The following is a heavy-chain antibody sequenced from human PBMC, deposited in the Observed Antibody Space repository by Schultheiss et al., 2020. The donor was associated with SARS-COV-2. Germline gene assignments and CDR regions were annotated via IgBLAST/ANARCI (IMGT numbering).Heavy chain of an antibody. J-gene: IGHJ5*02. D-gene: IGHD2-2*01. CDR1: GGSFSGYY. V-gene: IGHV4-34*01. Sequence: ETLSLTCAVYGGSFSGYYWSWIRQPPGKGLEWIGEINHSGSTNYNPSLKSRVTISVDTSKNQFSLKLSSVTAADTAVYYCARMLGYCSTTSCLTRFDPWGQGTLVTVSS. CDR2: INHSGST. CDR3: ARMLGYCSTTSCLTRFDP.